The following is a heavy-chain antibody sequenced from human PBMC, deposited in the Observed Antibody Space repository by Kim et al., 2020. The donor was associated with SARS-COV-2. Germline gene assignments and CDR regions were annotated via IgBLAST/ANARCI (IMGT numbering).Heavy chain of an antibody. CDR2: IHYTGKT. CDR1: GASVSSDNSC. V-gene: IGHV4-39*01. CDR3: ARKPKYLGAFYYFDY. Sequence: SETLSLTCTVSGASVSSDNSCWGWIRQPPGQGLEWIASIHYTGKTYYDPSLKSRVTISRDTSRNQFSLSLISLTAADTAVYYCARKPKYLGAFYYFDYWGLGTLATVSS. J-gene: IGHJ4*02.